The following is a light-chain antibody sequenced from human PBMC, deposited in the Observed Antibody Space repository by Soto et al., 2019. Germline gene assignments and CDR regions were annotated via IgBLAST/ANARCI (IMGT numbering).Light chain of an antibody. J-gene: IGLJ1*01. CDR2: HVS. CDR1: SSDVGGYNY. Sequence: QSALTQPASVSGSPGQSITISCTGTSSDVGGYNYVSWYQQYPGKAPKLMIYHVSNRPSGVSSRFSGSKSRNSASLTISGLQAEDEADYYCSSYTSTSTYAFGTGTKLTVL. V-gene: IGLV2-14*01. CDR3: SSYTSTSTYA.